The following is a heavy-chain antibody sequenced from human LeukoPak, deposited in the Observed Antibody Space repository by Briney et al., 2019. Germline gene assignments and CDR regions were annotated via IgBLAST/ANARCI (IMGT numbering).Heavy chain of an antibody. CDR2: IHHSGTA. V-gene: IGHV4-38-2*02. J-gene: IGHJ4*02. CDR1: GRSINNGYF. D-gene: IGHD2-2*02. Sequence: SETLSLTCTVSGRSINNGYFWGWIRQPTGKGLEWIASIHHSGTASYNPSLESRVTISVDTSKNQFSLRLSSVTAADTAVYYCARDRGALGATVPAIFAVNFFDSWGQGTLGTVSS. CDR3: ARDRGALGATVPAIFAVNFFDS.